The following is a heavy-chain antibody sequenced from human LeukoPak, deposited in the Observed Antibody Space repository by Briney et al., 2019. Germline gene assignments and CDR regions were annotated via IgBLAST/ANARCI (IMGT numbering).Heavy chain of an antibody. V-gene: IGHV3-21*01. CDR1: RFTFSSYS. D-gene: IGHD1-7*01. CDR2: ISSSSSYI. Sequence: VGSLRLSCAASRFTFSSYSMNWVRQAPGKGLEWVSSISSSSSYIYYADSVKGRFTISRDNAKNSLYLQMNSMRAEDRAVYYCARRELELEGSDYYYYYMDVWGKGTTVTVSS. CDR3: ARRELELEGSDYYYYYMDV. J-gene: IGHJ6*03.